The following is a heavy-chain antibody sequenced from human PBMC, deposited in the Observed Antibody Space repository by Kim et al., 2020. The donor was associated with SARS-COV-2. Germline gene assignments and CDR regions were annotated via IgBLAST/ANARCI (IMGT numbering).Heavy chain of an antibody. D-gene: IGHD3-10*01. J-gene: IGHJ6*02. CDR3: ARVCFGERSPSARYYYYGMDV. CDR1: GFTFSSYE. V-gene: IGHV3-48*03. CDR2: IRSSGSTI. Sequence: GGSLRLSCAASGFTFSSYEMNWVRQAPGKGLEWVSYIRSSGSTIYYADSVKGRFTISRDNAKNSLYLQMNSLRAEDTAVYYCARVCFGERSPSARYYYYGMDVWGQGTTVTVSS.